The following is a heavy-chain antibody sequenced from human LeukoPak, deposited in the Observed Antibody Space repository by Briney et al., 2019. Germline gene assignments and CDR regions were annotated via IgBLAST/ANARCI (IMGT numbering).Heavy chain of an antibody. CDR2: IDGAGSST. Sequence: PGGSLRLSCAASGFTFRNYWIHRVPQAPGQGLVGVSRIDGAGSSTTYADYVKGRFTISRDNAKNTLYLQMNSLRVDDTAVYYCARGNSGFDYWGQGTLVTVSS. V-gene: IGHV3-74*03. CDR1: GFTFRNYW. CDR3: ARGNSGFDY. J-gene: IGHJ4*02. D-gene: IGHD1-1*01.